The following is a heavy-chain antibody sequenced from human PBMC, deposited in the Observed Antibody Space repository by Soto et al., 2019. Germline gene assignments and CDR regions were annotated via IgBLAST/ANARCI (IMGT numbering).Heavy chain of an antibody. CDR3: TRRENDY. CDR1: GYTFTGYY. CDR2: INPNSGGT. V-gene: IGHV1-2*02. J-gene: IGHJ4*02. Sequence: ASVKVSCKASGYTFTGYYMHWVRQAPGQRLEWLGWINPNSGGTNYAQKFQGRVTMTRDTSISTAYMELSSLRSDDKDIYYCTRRENDYWGQGTLVTVSS.